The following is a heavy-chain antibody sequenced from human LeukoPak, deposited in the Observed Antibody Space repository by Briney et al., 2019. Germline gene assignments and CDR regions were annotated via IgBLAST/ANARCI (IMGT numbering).Heavy chain of an antibody. CDR2: ISGGGDST. D-gene: IGHD2-2*01. CDR1: GFTFSGYG. V-gene: IGHV3-23*01. CDR3: ARDLEGYCSSTSCQTP. J-gene: IGHJ5*02. Sequence: GGSLRLSCAASGFTFSGYGMSWVRQAPGKGLEWVSAISGGGDSTYYADSVKGRFTISRDNSKNTLYLQMNSLRAEDTAVYYCARDLEGYCSSTSCQTPWGQGTLVTVSS.